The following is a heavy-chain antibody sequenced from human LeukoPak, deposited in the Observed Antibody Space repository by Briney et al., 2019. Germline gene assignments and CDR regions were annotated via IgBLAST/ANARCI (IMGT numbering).Heavy chain of an antibody. CDR1: GFTFSSYA. Sequence: VQPGGSLRLSCAASGFTFSSYAMSWVRQAPGKGLEWVSAISGSGGSTYYADSVKGRFTISRDNSKNTLYLQMNSLRAEDTAVYYCAKFKGSGSYLYYFDYWGQGTLVTVYS. CDR3: AKFKGSGSYLYYFDY. D-gene: IGHD3-10*01. CDR2: ISGSGGST. V-gene: IGHV3-23*01. J-gene: IGHJ4*02.